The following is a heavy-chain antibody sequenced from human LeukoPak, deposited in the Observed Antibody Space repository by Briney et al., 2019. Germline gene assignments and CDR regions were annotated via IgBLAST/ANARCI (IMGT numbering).Heavy chain of an antibody. CDR1: GFTFSSYS. CDR3: ARGYATRGRDNSVGFDY. V-gene: IGHV3-21*01. J-gene: IGHJ4*02. CDR2: IISSSSYI. Sequence: GGSLRLSCAASGFTFSSYSMNWVRRAPGKGLEWVSSIISSSSYIYYTDSVKGRFTISRDNAKNSLYLQMNSLRAEDTAVYFCARGYATRGRDNSVGFDYWGQGALVTVSS. D-gene: IGHD3-16*01.